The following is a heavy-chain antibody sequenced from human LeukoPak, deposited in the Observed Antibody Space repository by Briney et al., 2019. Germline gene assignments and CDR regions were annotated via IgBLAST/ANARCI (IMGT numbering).Heavy chain of an antibody. V-gene: IGHV3-23*01. J-gene: IGHJ1*01. D-gene: IGHD6-19*01. CDR3: ANQYSSGWYVHFQH. CDR2: ISGSGGST. CDR1: GFTFSSYA. Sequence: GGSLRLSCAASGFTFSSYAMSWVRQAPGKGLEWVSAISGSGGSTYYADSVKGRFTISRDNSKNTLYLQMNSLRAEDTAVYYCANQYSSGWYVHFQHWGRGTLVTVSS.